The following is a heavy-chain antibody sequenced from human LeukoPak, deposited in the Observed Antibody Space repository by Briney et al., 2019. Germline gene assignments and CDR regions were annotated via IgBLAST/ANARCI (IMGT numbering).Heavy chain of an antibody. J-gene: IGHJ4*02. CDR2: IKQDESEK. Sequence: PGGSLRLSCAASGFTFSSYWMSWVRQAPGKGVEWLANIKQDESEKYYVDSLKGRFTISRDNAENSLYLQMNSLRAEDTAVYYCARDKIEGPTKLDYWGQGILVTVSS. CDR3: ARDKIEGPTKLDY. CDR1: GFTFSSYW. V-gene: IGHV3-7*01. D-gene: IGHD1-1*01.